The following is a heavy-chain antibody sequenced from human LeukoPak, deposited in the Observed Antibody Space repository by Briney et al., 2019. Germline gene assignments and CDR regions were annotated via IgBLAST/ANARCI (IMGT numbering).Heavy chain of an antibody. CDR3: ARGGQYSAITGWSLGAFDI. J-gene: IGHJ3*02. D-gene: IGHD6-19*01. CDR1: GGSISSGGYY. V-gene: IGHV4-31*03. CDR2: IYYSGST. Sequence: SQTLSLTCTVSGGSISSGGYYWGWIRQHPGKGLEWIGYIYYSGSTYYNPSLKSRVTISVDTSKNQFSLKLSSVTAADTAVYYCARGGQYSAITGWSLGAFDIWGQGTMVTVSS.